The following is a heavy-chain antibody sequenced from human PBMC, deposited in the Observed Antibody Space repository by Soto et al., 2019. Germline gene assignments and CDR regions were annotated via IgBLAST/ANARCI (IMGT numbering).Heavy chain of an antibody. Sequence: QVQLVQSGAEVKKPGSSVKVSCKASGGTFSSYAISWVRQAPGQGLEWMGGLIPIFGTANYAQKFQGRVTITADESTSTANMEVESLRSEDKGVYYWGSGGGGTYYYDSSGYYYEYYFDYWGQGTLVTVSS. CDR3: GSGGGGTYYYDSSGYYYEYYFDY. CDR2: LIPIFGTA. D-gene: IGHD3-22*01. CDR1: GGTFSSYA. V-gene: IGHV1-69*01. J-gene: IGHJ4*02.